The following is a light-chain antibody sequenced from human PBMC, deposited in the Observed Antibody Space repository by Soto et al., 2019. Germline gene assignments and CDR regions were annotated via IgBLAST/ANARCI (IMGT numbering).Light chain of an antibody. CDR3: QQYKSYSRT. Sequence: DIQMTQSPSTLSASVGDRVTITCRASESVSSWLAWFQQKPGKAPKLLISQASSLESGVPSRFSGSGSATEFTLTISSLQPDDFATYYCQQYKSYSRTFGQGTKVEVK. V-gene: IGKV1-5*03. CDR1: ESVSSW. J-gene: IGKJ1*01. CDR2: QAS.